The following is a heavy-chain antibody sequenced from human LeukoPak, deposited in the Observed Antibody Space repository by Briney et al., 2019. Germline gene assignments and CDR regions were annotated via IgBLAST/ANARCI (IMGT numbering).Heavy chain of an antibody. V-gene: IGHV1-46*01. CDR3: ARVQEVSRQDYYYGVDI. J-gene: IGHJ6*02. Sequence: ASLKVSCAPSVYTFISHFTDCVRHAPGQGLEWMGIINPSSDSTSYAQKFQGRVTMTRDTSTSTVYMWLSSLRSEDTAVYYCARVQEVSRQDYYYGVDIWGQGTTVTVSS. CDR2: INPSSDST. CDR1: VYTFISHF.